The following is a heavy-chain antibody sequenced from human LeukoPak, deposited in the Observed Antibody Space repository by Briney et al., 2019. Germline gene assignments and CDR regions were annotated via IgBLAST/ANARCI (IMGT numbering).Heavy chain of an antibody. CDR2: ISYDGSNK. D-gene: IGHD3-9*01. V-gene: IGHV3-30*18. CDR1: GFIFNNVW. CDR3: AKSHDILTGYPVGGMDV. J-gene: IGHJ6*02. Sequence: GGSLRLSFAASGFIFNNVWMSWVRQAPGKGLEWVAVISYDGSNKYYADSVKGRFTISRDNSKNTLYLQMNSLRAEDTAVYYCAKSHDILTGYPVGGMDVWGQGTTVTVSS.